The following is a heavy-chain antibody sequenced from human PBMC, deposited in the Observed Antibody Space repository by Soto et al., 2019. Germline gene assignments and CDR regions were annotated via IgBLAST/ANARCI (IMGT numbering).Heavy chain of an antibody. D-gene: IGHD2-2*01. Sequence: QVQLVQSGAEVKKPGASVKLSCKASGYTFINYYINWVRQAPGQGLEWIGIFNPTSGSTNYAKKFQCRFTLTKDTPTRTIYMELSSLKFDYTAVYYSARNLPACDYWGQGTLVTVSS. J-gene: IGHJ4*02. CDR1: GYTFINYY. CDR2: FNPTSGST. V-gene: IGHV1-46*01. CDR3: ARNLPACDY.